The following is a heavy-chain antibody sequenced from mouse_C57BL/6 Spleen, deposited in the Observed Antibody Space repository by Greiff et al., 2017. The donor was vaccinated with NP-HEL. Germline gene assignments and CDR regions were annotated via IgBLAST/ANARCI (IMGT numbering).Heavy chain of an antibody. CDR1: GFTFSSYA. D-gene: IGHD2-3*01. V-gene: IGHV5-4*01. Sequence: EVKLMESGGGLVKPGGSLKLSCAASGFTFSSYAMSWVRQTPEKRLEWVATISDGGSYTYYPDNVKGRFTISRDNAKNNLYLQMSHLKSEDTAMYYCARERGYDGYSAWFAYWGQGTLVTVSA. CDR2: ISDGGSYT. CDR3: ARERGYDGYSAWFAY. J-gene: IGHJ3*01.